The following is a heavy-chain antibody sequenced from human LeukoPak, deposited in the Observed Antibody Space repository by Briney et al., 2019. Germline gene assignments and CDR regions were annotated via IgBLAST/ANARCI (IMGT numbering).Heavy chain of an antibody. J-gene: IGHJ4*02. V-gene: IGHV4-4*09. D-gene: IGHD5-12*01. Sequence: KPSETLSLTCSVSGGSISGYYWSWLRQPPGKGLEWIGRIYTSGSTNYNPSLKSRLTISVDTSKNQFSLQLTSVSAADTAVYYCARHKAYSGYDFLDYWGQGTLVTVSS. CDR3: ARHKAYSGYDFLDY. CDR1: GGSISGYY. CDR2: IYTSGST.